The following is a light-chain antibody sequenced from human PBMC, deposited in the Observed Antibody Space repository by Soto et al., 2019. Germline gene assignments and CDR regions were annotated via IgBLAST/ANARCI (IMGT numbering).Light chain of an antibody. V-gene: IGLV2-14*01. Sequence: QYVLAQPASVSGSPGQSITISCTGTSSDVGGYKYVSWYQQHPGKAPKLMIYDVSNRPSGVSNRFSGSKSGNTASLTISGLQAEDEADYYCSSYTSSSTLVFGTGTKVTVL. CDR3: SSYTSSSTLV. J-gene: IGLJ1*01. CDR2: DVS. CDR1: SSDVGGYKY.